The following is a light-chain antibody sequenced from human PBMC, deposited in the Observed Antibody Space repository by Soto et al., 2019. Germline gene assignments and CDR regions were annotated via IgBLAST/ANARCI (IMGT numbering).Light chain of an antibody. V-gene: IGKV1-5*01. J-gene: IGKJ2*01. CDR2: DAS. CDR3: QQYNTFVT. CDR1: QSISSW. Sequence: DIQMTQSPSTLCASVGDRVTITCRASQSISSWLAWYQQKPGKAPKVLIYDASNLESGVPSRFSGSGSGTEFTLTISSLQPDDFATYYCQQYNTFVTFGQGTKLEIK.